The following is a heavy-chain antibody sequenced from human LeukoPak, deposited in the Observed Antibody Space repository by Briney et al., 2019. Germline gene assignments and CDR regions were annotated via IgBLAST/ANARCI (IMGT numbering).Heavy chain of an antibody. CDR3: AELGITMIGGV. J-gene: IGHJ6*04. Sequence: GGSLRLSCAASGFTFSSYAMNWVRQAPGKGLEWVSAISGSGDNTYYADSVKGRFTISRDNAKNSLYLQMNSLRAEDTAVYYCAELGITMIGGVWGKGTTVTISS. D-gene: IGHD3-10*02. V-gene: IGHV3-23*01. CDR1: GFTFSSYA. CDR2: ISGSGDNT.